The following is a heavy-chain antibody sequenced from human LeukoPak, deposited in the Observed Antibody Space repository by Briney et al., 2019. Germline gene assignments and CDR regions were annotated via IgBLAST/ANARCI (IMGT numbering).Heavy chain of an antibody. Sequence: PGGCLSLFCGASGFTFSNYAMTWVRQAPGKGLEWVSAISGSDGSTYYSDSVKGRSTLSRDNAKNTLYLQMNRLRAEDTAVSFCVRVVSGGWQDYWGQGTLVTVSS. D-gene: IGHD2-2*01. CDR3: VRVVSGGWQDY. V-gene: IGHV3-23*01. CDR2: ISGSDGST. J-gene: IGHJ4*02. CDR1: GFTFSNYA.